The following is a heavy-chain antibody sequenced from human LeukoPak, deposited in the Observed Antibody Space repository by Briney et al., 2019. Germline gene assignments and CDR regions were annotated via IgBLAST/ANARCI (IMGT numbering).Heavy chain of an antibody. J-gene: IGHJ4*02. V-gene: IGHV1-2*02. CDR2: INLNSGGT. CDR3: ARCSGNYMCYFDY. CDR1: GYTFTGYY. D-gene: IGHD1-7*01. Sequence: ASVKVSCKASGYTFTGYYMHWVRQAPGQGLEWMGWINLNSGGTNYAQKFQGRVTMTRDTSISTAYMELSRLRSDDTAVYYCARCSGNYMCYFDYWGQGTLVTVSS.